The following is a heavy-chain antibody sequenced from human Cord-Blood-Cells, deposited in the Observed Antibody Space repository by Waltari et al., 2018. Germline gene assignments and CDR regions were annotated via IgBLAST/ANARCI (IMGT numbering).Heavy chain of an antibody. CDR1: GGSISSGGYS. CDR3: ARGQYNWNYWFDP. D-gene: IGHD1-7*01. CDR2: IYLRGST. Sequence: QLQLHESGSGLVKPSQPLSLTCAASGGSISSGGYSWTWIRQPTGKGREWIGYIYLRGSTYYNPSLKSRVTISVDRSKNQFSLKLSSVTAADTAVYYCARGQYNWNYWFDPWGQGTLVTVSS. V-gene: IGHV4-30-2*01. J-gene: IGHJ5*02.